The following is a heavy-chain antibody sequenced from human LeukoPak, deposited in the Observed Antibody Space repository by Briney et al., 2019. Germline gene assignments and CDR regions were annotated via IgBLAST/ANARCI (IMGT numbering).Heavy chain of an antibody. Sequence: PGGSLRLSCAASGFTFSSYAMSWVRQAPGKGLEWVSAISGSGGSTYYADSVKGRFTISRDNSKNTLYLQMNILRAEDTAVYYCAKTYGEMATIPSLDYWGQGTLVTVSS. J-gene: IGHJ4*02. V-gene: IGHV3-23*01. CDR1: GFTFSSYA. CDR2: ISGSGGST. CDR3: AKTYGEMATIPSLDY. D-gene: IGHD5-24*01.